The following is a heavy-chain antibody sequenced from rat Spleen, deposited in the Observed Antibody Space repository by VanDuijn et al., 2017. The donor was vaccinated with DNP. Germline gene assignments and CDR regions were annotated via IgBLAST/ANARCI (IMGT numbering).Heavy chain of an antibody. CDR1: GYSITSSYR. CDR2: VNSAGTT. CDR3: ARSVAPWAMDA. Sequence: EVQLQESGPGLVKPSQSLSLTCSVTGYSITSSYRWNWIRKFPGNKLEWMGSVNSAGTTNYNPSLKSRISITRDTSKNQLFLQVNSVTTEDTATYYCARSVAPWAMDAWGQGTSVTVSS. V-gene: IGHV3-3*01. D-gene: IGHD1-3*01. J-gene: IGHJ4*01.